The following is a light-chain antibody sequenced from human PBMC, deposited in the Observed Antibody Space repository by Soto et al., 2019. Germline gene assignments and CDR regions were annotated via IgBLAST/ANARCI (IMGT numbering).Light chain of an antibody. J-gene: IGKJ1*01. Sequence: AIRMTQSPSSLSASTGDRVTITCRASQGISSYLAWYQQKPGKAPKLLIYAASTLQSGVPSRFSGSGPGTDFTLTISSLQSEDFATYYCQQYYSYPSTSGQGTKVEIK. CDR3: QQYYSYPST. CDR2: AAS. CDR1: QGISSY. V-gene: IGKV1-8*01.